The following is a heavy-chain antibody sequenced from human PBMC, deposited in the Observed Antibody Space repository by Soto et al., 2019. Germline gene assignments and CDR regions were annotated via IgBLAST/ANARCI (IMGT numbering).Heavy chain of an antibody. J-gene: IGHJ4*02. V-gene: IGHV1-3*01. Sequence: VKVSCKASGYTFTSYAMHWVRQAPGQRLEWMGWINAGNGNTKYSQKFQGRVTITRDTSASTAYMELSSLRSEDTAVYYCARPNNWNDVRYFDYWGQGTLVTVSS. D-gene: IGHD1-20*01. CDR2: INAGNGNT. CDR1: GYTFTSYA. CDR3: ARPNNWNDVRYFDY.